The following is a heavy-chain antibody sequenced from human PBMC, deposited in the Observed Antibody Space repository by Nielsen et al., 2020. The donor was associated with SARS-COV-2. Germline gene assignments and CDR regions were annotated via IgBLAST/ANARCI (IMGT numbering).Heavy chain of an antibody. CDR2: ISGSGGST. CDR3: ARAVTAMGRRTYYFDY. D-gene: IGHD5-18*01. CDR1: GFTFSSYA. J-gene: IGHJ4*02. Sequence: GESLKISCAASGFTFSSYAMSWVRQAPGKGLEWVSAISGSGGSTYYADSVKGRFTISRDNAKNSLYLQMNSLRAEDTAVYYCARAVTAMGRRTYYFDYWGQGTLVTVSS. V-gene: IGHV3-23*01.